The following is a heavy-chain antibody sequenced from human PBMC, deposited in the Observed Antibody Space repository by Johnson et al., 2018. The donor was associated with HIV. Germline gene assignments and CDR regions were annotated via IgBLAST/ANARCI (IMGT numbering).Heavy chain of an antibody. CDR1: GFTFSSYW. V-gene: IGHV3-74*02. CDR3: ARIAVVVQHDAFDI. J-gene: IGHJ3*02. D-gene: IGHD2-15*01. CDR2: INSDGTYT. Sequence: VQLVESGGGLVQPGRSLRLSCAASGFTFSSYWMHWVRQAPGKGLLWISRINSDGTYTTYADSVEGRFTISRDNAKNTLFLQMNSLRAEDTAVYYCARIAVVVQHDAFDIWGQGTMVTVSS.